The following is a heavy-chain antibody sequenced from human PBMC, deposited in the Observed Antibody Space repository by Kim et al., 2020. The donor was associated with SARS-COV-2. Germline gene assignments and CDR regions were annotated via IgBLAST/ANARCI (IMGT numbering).Heavy chain of an antibody. V-gene: IGHV4-30-2*04. J-gene: IGHJ6*02. Sequence: KSRVTISVDTSKNQFSLKLSAVTAADTAVYYCARESITMVRGAGVRGMDVWGQGTTVTVSS. CDR3: ARESITMVRGAGVRGMDV. D-gene: IGHD3-10*01.